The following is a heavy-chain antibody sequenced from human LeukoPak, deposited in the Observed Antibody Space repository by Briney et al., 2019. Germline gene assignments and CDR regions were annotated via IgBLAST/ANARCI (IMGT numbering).Heavy chain of an antibody. V-gene: IGHV1-2*02. J-gene: IGHJ6*03. CDR2: INPNSGGT. D-gene: IGHD4-23*01. Sequence: GASVKVSCKASGYTFTGYYMHWVRQAPGQGLEWMGWINPNSGGTNYAQKFQGRVTMIRDTSISTAYMELSRLRSDDTAVYYCARNHDYGGTLYMDVWGKGTTVTISS. CDR1: GYTFTGYY. CDR3: ARNHDYGGTLYMDV.